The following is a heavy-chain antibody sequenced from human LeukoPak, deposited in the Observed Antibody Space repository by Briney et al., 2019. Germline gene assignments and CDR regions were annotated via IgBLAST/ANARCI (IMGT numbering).Heavy chain of an antibody. V-gene: IGHV4-61*02. CDR2: IYTSGST. Sequence: SETLSLTCTVSGGSISSGSYYWSWIRQPAGKGLEWIGRIYTSGSTNYNPSLKSRVTMSVDTSKNQFSLKLSSVTAADTAVYYCARGGSGDYWGQGTLVTVSS. CDR3: ARGGSGDY. J-gene: IGHJ4*02. CDR1: GGSISSGSYY. D-gene: IGHD3-10*01.